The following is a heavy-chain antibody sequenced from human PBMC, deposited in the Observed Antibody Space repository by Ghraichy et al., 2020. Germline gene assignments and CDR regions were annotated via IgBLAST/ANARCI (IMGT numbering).Heavy chain of an antibody. CDR1: GYTFTSYD. CDR3: ARFGRITVAGTFLYGMDV. Sequence: ASVKVSCKASGYTFTSYDINWVRQATGQGLEWMGWMNPNSGNTGYAQKFQGRVTMTRNTSISTAYMELSSLRSEDTAVYYCARFGRITVAGTFLYGMDVWGQGTTVTVSS. CDR2: MNPNSGNT. D-gene: IGHD6-19*01. J-gene: IGHJ6*02. V-gene: IGHV1-8*01.